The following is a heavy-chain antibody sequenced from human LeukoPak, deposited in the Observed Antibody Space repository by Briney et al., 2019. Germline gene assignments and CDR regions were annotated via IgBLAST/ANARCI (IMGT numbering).Heavy chain of an antibody. D-gene: IGHD2-15*01. CDR2: ISGYNGDT. CDR3: AREDRQGNWFDP. CDR1: DYTFTGNG. V-gene: IGHV1-18*01. J-gene: IGHJ5*02. Sequence: ASVKVSCKASDYTFTGNGISWVRQAPGQGLEWMGWISGYNGDTKYAQQFQGRITMTTDTSTSTAYMDLRSLRSDDTAVYYCAREDRQGNWFDPWGQGTLVTVS.